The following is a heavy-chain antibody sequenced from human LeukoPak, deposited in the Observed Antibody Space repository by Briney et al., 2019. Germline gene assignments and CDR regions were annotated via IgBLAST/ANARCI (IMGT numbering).Heavy chain of an antibody. CDR2: IYYSGST. CDR1: GGSISSYY. Sequence: SETLSLTCTVSGGSISSYYWSWIRQPPGKGLEWIRYIYYSGSTNYNPSLKSRVTISVDTSKNQSSLKLSSVTAADTAVYYCARFSYGSGSYPSWFDPWGQGTLVTVSS. J-gene: IGHJ5*02. CDR3: ARFSYGSGSYPSWFDP. V-gene: IGHV4-59*01. D-gene: IGHD3-10*01.